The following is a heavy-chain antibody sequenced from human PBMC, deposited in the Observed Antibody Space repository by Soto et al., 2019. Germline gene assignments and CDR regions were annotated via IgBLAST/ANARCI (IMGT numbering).Heavy chain of an antibody. D-gene: IGHD2-2*02. J-gene: IGHJ5*02. Sequence: SETLSLTCAVYGGSFSGYYWSWIRQPPGKGLEWIGEINHSGSTNYNPSLKSRVTISVDTSKNQFSLKLSSVTAADTAVYYCAKYCSSTSCDKGGNWFDPWGQGTLVTVSS. CDR1: GGSFSGYY. CDR2: INHSGST. CDR3: AKYCSSTSCDKGGNWFDP. V-gene: IGHV4-34*01.